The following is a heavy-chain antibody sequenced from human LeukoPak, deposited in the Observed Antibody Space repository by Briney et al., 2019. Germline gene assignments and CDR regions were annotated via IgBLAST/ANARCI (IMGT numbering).Heavy chain of an antibody. CDR3: ARHLGMVGATRDAFDL. CDR1: GYNFSTYW. Sequence: PGESLQISCKCSGYNFSTYWIGWVRQLPGKGLEWMGIIYPGDSDTRYGPSFQGQVIISADKSISTAYLQWSSLKASDTAMYYCARHLGMVGATRDAFDLWGQGTMVTVSS. J-gene: IGHJ3*01. V-gene: IGHV5-51*01. D-gene: IGHD1-26*01. CDR2: IYPGDSDT.